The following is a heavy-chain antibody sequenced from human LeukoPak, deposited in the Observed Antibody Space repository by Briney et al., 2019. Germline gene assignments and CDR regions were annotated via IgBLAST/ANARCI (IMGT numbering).Heavy chain of an antibody. CDR2: IYYSGST. CDR1: GDSISSGGYS. J-gene: IGHJ4*02. CDR3: ASTPGTRSGYSSGWFFG. D-gene: IGHD6-19*01. Sequence: PSETLSLTCAVSGDSISSGGYSWSWIRQPPGKGLEWIGYIYYSGSTNYNPSLKSRVTISVDTSKNQFSLKLSSVTAADTAVYYCASTPGTRSGYSSGWFFGWGQGTLVTVSS. V-gene: IGHV4-61*08.